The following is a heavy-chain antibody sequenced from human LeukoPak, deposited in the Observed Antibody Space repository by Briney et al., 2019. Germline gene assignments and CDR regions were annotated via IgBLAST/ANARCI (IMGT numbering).Heavy chain of an antibody. CDR1: GFTFRSYA. Sequence: GGSLRLSCAASGFTFRSYAMSWVRQASGKGLEWVSIIGSNGDRTFFADSVKGRFTISRDNSKNTLYLQMNSLRGEDTAVYYCVKDLARYYDTSGYEYFDYWGQGTLVSVSS. CDR3: VKDLARYYDTSGYEYFDY. CDR2: IGSNGDRT. D-gene: IGHD3-22*01. J-gene: IGHJ4*02. V-gene: IGHV3-23*01.